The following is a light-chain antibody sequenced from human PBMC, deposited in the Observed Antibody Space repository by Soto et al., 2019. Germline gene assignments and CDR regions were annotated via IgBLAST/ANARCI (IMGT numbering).Light chain of an antibody. CDR3: QQYGSSPRM. J-gene: IGKJ1*01. CDR1: QSVSSDY. V-gene: IGKV3-20*01. CDR2: GTS. Sequence: EIVLTQSPGTLSLSPGERATLSCRASQSVSSDYLAWYQQKPGQAPRLLIYGTSSTATGIPDRFTGSGSGTDFTLTISRLEPEDFAVYYCQQYGSSPRMFGQGTKVEIK.